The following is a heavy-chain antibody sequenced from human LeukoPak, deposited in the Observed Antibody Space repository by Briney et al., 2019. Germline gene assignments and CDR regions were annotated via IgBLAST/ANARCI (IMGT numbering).Heavy chain of an antibody. CDR2: IIPIFGTA. J-gene: IGHJ4*02. CDR3: ARELEPLTAYFDY. CDR1: GGTFISYD. D-gene: IGHD1-1*01. V-gene: IGHV1-69*05. Sequence: SVKVSCKASGGTFISYDISWVRQAPGQGVEGMGGIIPIFGTANYAQKFQGRVTITTDESTSTAYMELSSLRSEDTAVYYCARELEPLTAYFDYWGQGTLVTVSS.